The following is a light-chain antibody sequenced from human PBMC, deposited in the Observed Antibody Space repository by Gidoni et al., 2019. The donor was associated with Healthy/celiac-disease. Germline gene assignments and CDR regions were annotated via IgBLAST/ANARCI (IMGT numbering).Light chain of an antibody. V-gene: IGKV1-39*01. CDR3: QQSYSTPPLT. CDR2: AAS. Sequence: DIQMTQSPSSLSAPVGDRVTITCRASQSISSYLNWYQQKPGKAPKLLIYAASSLQSGVPSRFSGSGSGTDFTLTISSLQPEDFATYYCQQSYSTPPLTFXGXTKVEIK. J-gene: IGKJ4*01. CDR1: QSISSY.